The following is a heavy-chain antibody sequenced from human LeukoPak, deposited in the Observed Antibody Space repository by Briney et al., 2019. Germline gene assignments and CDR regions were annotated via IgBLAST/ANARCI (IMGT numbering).Heavy chain of an antibody. Sequence: GASVKVSCKASGVTFSSYAISWVRQAPGQGLEWMGGIIPIFGTANYAQKFQGRVTITTDESTSTAYMELSSLRSEDTAVYYCARDAPPGVRGVIRWFDPWGQGTLVTVSS. CDR1: GVTFSSYA. D-gene: IGHD3-10*01. V-gene: IGHV1-69*05. CDR2: IIPIFGTA. J-gene: IGHJ5*02. CDR3: ARDAPPGVRGVIRWFDP.